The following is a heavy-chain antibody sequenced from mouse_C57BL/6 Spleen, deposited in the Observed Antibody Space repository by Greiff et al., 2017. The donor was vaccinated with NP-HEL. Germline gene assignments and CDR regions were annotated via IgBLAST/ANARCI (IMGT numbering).Heavy chain of an antibody. CDR1: GYSITSGYY. J-gene: IGHJ3*01. Sequence: EAGPGSVKPSQSLSLTCSVTGYSITSGYYWNWIRQFPGNKLEWMGYISYDGSNNYNPSLKNRISITRDTSKNQFFLKLNSVTTEDTATYYCASFAYWGQGTLVTVSA. V-gene: IGHV3-6*01. CDR3: ASFAY. CDR2: ISYDGSN.